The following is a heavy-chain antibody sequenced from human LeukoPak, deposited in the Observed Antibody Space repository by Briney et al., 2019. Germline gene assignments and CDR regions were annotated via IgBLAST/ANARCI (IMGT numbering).Heavy chain of an antibody. J-gene: IGHJ3*02. V-gene: IGHV1-2*02. CDR2: VNPNSGDT. CDR3: ARASQVYYDSSGYKGAFDI. Sequence: ASVKVSCKASGYTFTGYYLHWVRQAPGQGLEWMGCVNPNSGDTNYAQKFQGSVTMTRDTSISTVYMELSRLRSDDTAVYYCARASQVYYDSSGYKGAFDIWGQGTMVTVSS. CDR1: GYTFTGYY. D-gene: IGHD3-22*01.